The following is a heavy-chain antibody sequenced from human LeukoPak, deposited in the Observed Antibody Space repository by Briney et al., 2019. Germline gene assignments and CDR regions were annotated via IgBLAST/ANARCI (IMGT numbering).Heavy chain of an antibody. CDR2: ISYDGSNK. CDR1: GFTFSSYT. J-gene: IGHJ4*02. V-gene: IGHV3-30-3*01. CDR3: TRGGRGYTFDY. D-gene: IGHD2-2*02. Sequence: PGGSLRLSCEASGFTFSSYTMHWVRQAPGKGLEWVTVISYDGSNKYYADSVKGRFTISRDNSKNTLYLQMNSLRAEDTAVYYCTRGGRGYTFDYWGQGTLVTVS.